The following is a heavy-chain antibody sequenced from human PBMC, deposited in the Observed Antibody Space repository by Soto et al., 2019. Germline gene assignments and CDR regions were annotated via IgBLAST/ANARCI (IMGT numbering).Heavy chain of an antibody. CDR2: INPNSGGT. D-gene: IGHD5-12*01. J-gene: IGHJ5*02. CDR1: GYTFTGYY. CDR3: ATEGGYDFLGFDP. V-gene: IGHV1-2*02. Sequence: ASVKVSCKASGYTFTGYYMHWVRQAPGQGLEWMGWINPNSGGTNYAQKFQGRVTMTRDTSISTAYMELSRLRSDDTAVYYCATEGGYDFLGFDPWGQGTLVTVSS.